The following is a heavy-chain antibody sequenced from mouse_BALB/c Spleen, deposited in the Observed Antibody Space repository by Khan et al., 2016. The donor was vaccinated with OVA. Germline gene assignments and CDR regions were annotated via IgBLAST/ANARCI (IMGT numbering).Heavy chain of an antibody. Sequence: EVQLQQSGTVLARPGASVKMSCKASGYTFTSYWMHWVKQRPGQGLEWIGDIYPGNTDTNYNQKFKGKAKLTAVTSTSTAYMELSSLTNEDSAVYYCTRRNWDVDWFAYWGQGTLLTVSA. CDR3: TRRNWDVDWFAY. V-gene: IGHV1-5*01. CDR2: IYPGNTDT. CDR1: GYTFTSYW. J-gene: IGHJ3*01. D-gene: IGHD4-1*01.